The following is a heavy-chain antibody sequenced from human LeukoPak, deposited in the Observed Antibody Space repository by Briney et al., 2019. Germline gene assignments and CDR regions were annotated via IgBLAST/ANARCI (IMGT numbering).Heavy chain of an antibody. Sequence: GGSLRLSCAASGFTFSNYGMNWVRQAPGKGLEWVAVISGSNKYYADSVKGRFIISRDSSTNTLYLQMNSLRAEDSAVYYCAKEKGVWEYYFGYWGQGTLVTVSS. CDR3: AKEKGVWEYYFGY. D-gene: IGHD5/OR15-5a*01. CDR2: ISGSNK. V-gene: IGHV3-30*18. CDR1: GFTFSNYG. J-gene: IGHJ4*02.